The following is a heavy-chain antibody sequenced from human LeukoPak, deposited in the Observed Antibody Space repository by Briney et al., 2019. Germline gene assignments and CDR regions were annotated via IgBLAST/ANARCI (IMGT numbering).Heavy chain of an antibody. D-gene: IGHD6-19*01. V-gene: IGHV4-38-2*02. Sequence: SETLSLTCAVSGYSISSGYYWGWIGQPPGKGLEWVGSIFHSGSTYYNPSLKSRVTISVDTSKNQFSLKLSSVTAADTAVYYCARDRGVAVAGPPGYWGQGTLVTVSS. J-gene: IGHJ4*02. CDR2: IFHSGST. CDR3: ARDRGVAVAGPPGY. CDR1: GYSISSGYY.